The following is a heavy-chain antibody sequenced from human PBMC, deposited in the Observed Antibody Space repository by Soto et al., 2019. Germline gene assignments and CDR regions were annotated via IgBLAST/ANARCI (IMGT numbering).Heavy chain of an antibody. D-gene: IGHD4-17*01. CDR1: TYTFTNYG. Sequence: ASVKVSCKASTYTFTNYGINWVRQAPGQGLEWMGRISTYNGNTNYAQKFQGRVTMTTDTSTTTAYMDLRSLTSDDTAVYYCARDSTRMTTRWFDPWGQGTLVTVS. J-gene: IGHJ5*02. CDR3: ARDSTRMTTRWFDP. V-gene: IGHV1-18*01. CDR2: ISTYNGNT.